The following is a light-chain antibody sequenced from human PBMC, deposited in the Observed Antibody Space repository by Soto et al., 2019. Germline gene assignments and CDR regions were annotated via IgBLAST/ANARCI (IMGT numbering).Light chain of an antibody. CDR2: EGS. J-gene: IGLJ1*01. V-gene: IGLV2-23*01. CDR3: CSYAGSSGYV. Sequence: TSSDVGSYNLVSWYQQHPGKAPKLMIYEGSKRPSGVSNRFSGSKSGNTASLTISGLQAEDEADYYCCSYAGSSGYVFGTGTKVTVL. CDR1: SSDVGSYNL.